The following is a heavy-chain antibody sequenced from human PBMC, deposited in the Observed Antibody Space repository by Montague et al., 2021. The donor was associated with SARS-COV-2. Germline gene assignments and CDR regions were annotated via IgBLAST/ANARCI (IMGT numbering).Heavy chain of an antibody. V-gene: IGHV6-1*01. Sequence: CAISGDSVSSNIAAWNWIRQSPSRGLGWLGRTYYRSKWYNDYAVSVRSRITISPDTSKNQFSLQLNSVTPEDTAVYYCTQERGPGRTTWHYFDYWGQGTSVTVSS. CDR3: TQERGPGRTTWHYFDY. J-gene: IGHJ4*03. CDR1: GDSVSSNIAA. D-gene: IGHD1-14*01. CDR2: TYYRSKWYN.